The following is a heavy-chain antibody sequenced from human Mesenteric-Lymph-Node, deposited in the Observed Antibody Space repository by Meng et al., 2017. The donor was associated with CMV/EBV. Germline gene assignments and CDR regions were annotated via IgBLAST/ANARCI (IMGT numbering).Heavy chain of an antibody. Sequence: SQTLSLTCAISGDSVSSHSAAWNWIRQSPSRGLEWLGRTYYRSKWYNDYAVSVKSRITINPDTSKNQFSLQLNSVTPEDTAVYYCARGAGGNTYYYYGMDVWGQGTTVTVSS. V-gene: IGHV6-1*01. D-gene: IGHD4-23*01. CDR2: TYYRSKWYN. J-gene: IGHJ6*02. CDR3: ARGAGGNTYYYYGMDV. CDR1: GDSVSSHSAA.